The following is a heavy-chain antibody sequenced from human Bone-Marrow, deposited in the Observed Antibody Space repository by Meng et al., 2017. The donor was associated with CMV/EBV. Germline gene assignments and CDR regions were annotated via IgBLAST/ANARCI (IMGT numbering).Heavy chain of an antibody. Sequence: SETLSLTCAVYGGSFSGYYWSWIRQPPGKGLEWIGEINHSGSTNYNPSLKSRVTISVDTSKNQFSLKLSSVTAADTAVYYCARGALGVVVVPAATHFQHWDQGTLVTASS. CDR3: ARGALGVVVVPAATHFQH. V-gene: IGHV4-34*01. D-gene: IGHD2-2*01. J-gene: IGHJ1*01. CDR1: GGSFSGYY. CDR2: INHSGST.